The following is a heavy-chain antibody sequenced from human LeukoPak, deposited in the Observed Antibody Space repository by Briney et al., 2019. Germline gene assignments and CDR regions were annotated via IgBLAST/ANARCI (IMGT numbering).Heavy chain of an antibody. Sequence: GASVKVSCKVSGYTLTELSMHWVRQAPGKGLEWMGGFDPEDGETIYAQKFQGRVTMIEDTSTDTAYMELSSLRSEDTAVYYCATTYYYDSSGYYYAGYWGQGTLVTVSS. CDR3: ATTYYYDSSGYYYAGY. CDR2: FDPEDGET. CDR1: GYTLTELS. J-gene: IGHJ4*02. V-gene: IGHV1-24*01. D-gene: IGHD3-22*01.